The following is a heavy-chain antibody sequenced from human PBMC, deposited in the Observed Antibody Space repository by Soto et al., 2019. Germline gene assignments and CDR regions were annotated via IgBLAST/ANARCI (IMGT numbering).Heavy chain of an antibody. D-gene: IGHD2-2*01. CDR1: GFTFSSYA. J-gene: IGHJ6*02. Sequence: PGGSLRLSCAASGFTFSSYAMHWVRQAPGKGLEWVAVISYDGSNKYYADSVKGRFTISRDNSKNTLYLQMNSLRAEDTAVYYCARDLGYCSSTSCPRGIYYYYYGMDVWGQGTTVTVSS. V-gene: IGHV3-30-3*01. CDR2: ISYDGSNK. CDR3: ARDLGYCSSTSCPRGIYYYYYGMDV.